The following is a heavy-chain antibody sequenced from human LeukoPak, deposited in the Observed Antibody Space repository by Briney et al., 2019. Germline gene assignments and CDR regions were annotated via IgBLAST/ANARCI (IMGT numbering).Heavy chain of an antibody. Sequence: GGSLRLSCTASGFTFSSNGMHWVRQAPGKGLEWVGIVWYDGSNKYYGDSVKGRFTISRDNSKNTLYQQMNSLRVEDTAAYHCAKGRNEDGDAALNYWGQGTLVTVSS. J-gene: IGHJ4*02. V-gene: IGHV3-33*06. CDR3: AKGRNEDGDAALNY. CDR2: VWYDGSNK. D-gene: IGHD4-17*01. CDR1: GFTFSSNG.